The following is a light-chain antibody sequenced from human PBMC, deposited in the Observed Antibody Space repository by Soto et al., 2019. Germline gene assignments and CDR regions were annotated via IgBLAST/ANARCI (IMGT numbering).Light chain of an antibody. J-gene: IGKJ1*01. CDR1: QTISSSY. Sequence: EIVLTQSPGTLSLSPGERVTLSCRASQTISSSYLAWYQQKPGQPPRLLIYGAASRATGIPDRFRGSGSGTDFTLTINRLEPEDFAVYYCQQYYGSPWTFGQGTKVEIK. V-gene: IGKV3-20*01. CDR2: GAA. CDR3: QQYYGSPWT.